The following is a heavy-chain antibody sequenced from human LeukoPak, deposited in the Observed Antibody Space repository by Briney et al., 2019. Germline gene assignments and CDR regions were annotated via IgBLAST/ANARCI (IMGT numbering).Heavy chain of an antibody. Sequence: GGSVRVSCKAAGYTFSSSVFNWVRQATGQRPEWMGWMSPNSGDTGYAQKFQDRVTMTRNTSISTAYMERSSLRSDDRTVYYCARGPPNWGYAYWGPGTLVTVSS. CDR2: MSPNSGDT. J-gene: IGHJ4*02. D-gene: IGHD7-27*01. CDR3: ARGPPNWGYAY. CDR1: GYTFSSSV. V-gene: IGHV1-8*01.